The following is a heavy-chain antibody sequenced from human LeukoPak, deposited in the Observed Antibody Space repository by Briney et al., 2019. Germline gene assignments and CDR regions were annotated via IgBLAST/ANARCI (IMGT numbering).Heavy chain of an antibody. Sequence: GGSLRLSCEGSAFIFSGHWMNWVRQAPGKGLEWVAVISYDGSNKYYADSVKGRFTISRDNSKNTLYLQMNSLRAEDTAVYYCAKDHGDGYNYRGGYFDYWGQGTLVTVSS. D-gene: IGHD5-24*01. V-gene: IGHV3-30*18. J-gene: IGHJ4*02. CDR2: ISYDGSNK. CDR3: AKDHGDGYNYRGGYFDY. CDR1: AFIFSGHW.